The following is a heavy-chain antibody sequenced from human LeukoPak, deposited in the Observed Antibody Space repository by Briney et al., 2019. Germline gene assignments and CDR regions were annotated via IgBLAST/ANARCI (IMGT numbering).Heavy chain of an antibody. D-gene: IGHD2/OR15-2a*01. J-gene: IGHJ4*02. CDR2: ISSSGSTI. CDR3: ARDLGVVVMGDY. Sequence: GGSLRLSCAASGFTFSSYEMNWVRQAPGKGLEWVSYISSSGSTIYYADSVKGRFIISRDNAKNSPYLQMNSLRAEDTAVYYCARDLGVVVMGDYWGQGTLVTVSS. V-gene: IGHV3-48*03. CDR1: GFTFSSYE.